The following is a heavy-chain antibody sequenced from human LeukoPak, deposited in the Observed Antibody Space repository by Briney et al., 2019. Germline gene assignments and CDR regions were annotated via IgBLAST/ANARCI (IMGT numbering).Heavy chain of an antibody. V-gene: IGHV4-59*01. CDR3: ARVITYHYGMDV. CDR2: VYYTGTT. CDR1: GGSISSYY. Sequence: SETLSLICTVSGGSISSYYWTWIRQPPGKGLEWIGYVYYTGTTNYNPSLKSRATISVDTSKNQFSLKLRSVTAADTAVYYCARVITYHYGMDVWGQGTTVTISS. J-gene: IGHJ6*02. D-gene: IGHD1-14*01.